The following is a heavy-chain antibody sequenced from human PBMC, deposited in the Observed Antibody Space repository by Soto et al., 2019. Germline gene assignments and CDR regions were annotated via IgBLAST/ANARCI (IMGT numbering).Heavy chain of an antibody. J-gene: IGHJ6*02. CDR2: TYYRSKWYN. Sequence: SQTLSLTCAISGDSVSSNSAAWNCIRQSPSRGLEWLGRTYYRSKWYNDYAVSVKSRITINPDTSKNQFSLQLNSVTPEDTAVIYCMRAASVGRYYYYGMDVWGQGTTVTVS. CDR3: MRAASVGRYYYYGMDV. D-gene: IGHD2-15*01. CDR1: GDSVSSNSAA. V-gene: IGHV6-1*01.